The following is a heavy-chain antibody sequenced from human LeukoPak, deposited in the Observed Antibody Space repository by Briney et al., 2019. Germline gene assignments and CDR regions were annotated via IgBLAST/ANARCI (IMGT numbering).Heavy chain of an antibody. D-gene: IGHD6-19*01. Sequence: GGSLRLSCAASGFIVSSNYMSWVRQAPGKGLEWASVIYSGGSTYYADSVKGRFTFSRDNSKNKLYLQMNSLRPEDTAVYYCARGMDSSGWSHDHWGQGTLVTVAS. CDR3: ARGMDSSGWSHDH. V-gene: IGHV3-66*01. CDR2: IYSGGST. J-gene: IGHJ4*02. CDR1: GFIVSSNY.